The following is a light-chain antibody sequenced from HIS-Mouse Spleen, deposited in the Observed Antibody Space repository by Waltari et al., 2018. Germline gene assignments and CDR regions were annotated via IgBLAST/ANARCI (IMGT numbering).Light chain of an antibody. CDR3: QQYGSSPPWT. CDR1: QSVRSRY. Sequence: EIVLTQSPGTLSLSPGERATLSCRASQSVRSRYLAWYQQKPGQAPRLLIYGASSRATGIPDRFSGSGSGTDFTLTISRLEPEDFAVYYCQQYGSSPPWTFGQGTKVEIK. V-gene: IGKV3-20*01. J-gene: IGKJ1*01. CDR2: GAS.